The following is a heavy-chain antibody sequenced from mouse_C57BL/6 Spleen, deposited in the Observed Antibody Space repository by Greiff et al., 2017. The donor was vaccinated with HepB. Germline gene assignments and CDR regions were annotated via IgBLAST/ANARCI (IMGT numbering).Heavy chain of an antibody. CDR1: GFTFSDYG. J-gene: IGHJ4*01. CDR2: ISSGSSTI. CDR3: AGTVPLYYAMDY. Sequence: EVMLVESGGGLVKPGGSLKPSCAASGFTFSDYGMHWVRQAPEKGLEWVAYISSGSSTIYYADTVKGRFTISRDNAKNTLFLQMTSLRSEDTAMYYCAGTVPLYYAMDYWGQGTSVTVSS. V-gene: IGHV5-17*01.